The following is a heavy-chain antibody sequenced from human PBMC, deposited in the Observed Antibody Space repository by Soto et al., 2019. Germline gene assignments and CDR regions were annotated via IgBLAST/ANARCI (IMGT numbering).Heavy chain of an antibody. CDR2: IDSSGKFI. V-gene: IGHV3-21*01. J-gene: IGHJ3*01. CDR1: GFPFTTYT. CDR3: ARDHMHDYNYESSGYWRGAFDV. Sequence: GESRRLSCAASGFPFTTYTMDWVRPTPGGWRGWVASIDSSGKFIYYADSMKGRFTISRDDAKKLLFLKMNSLRAEDTAVYYCARDHMHDYNYESSGYWRGAFDVWGQGIRVTVSS. D-gene: IGHD3-22*01.